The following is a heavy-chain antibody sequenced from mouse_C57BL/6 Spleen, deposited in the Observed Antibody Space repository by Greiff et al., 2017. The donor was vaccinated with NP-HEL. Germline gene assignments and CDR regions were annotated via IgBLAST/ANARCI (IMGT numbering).Heavy chain of an antibody. CDR2: IYPGSGNT. D-gene: IGHD2-4*01. Sequence: VQLQQSGAELVRPGASVKLSCKASGYTFTDYYINWVKQRPGQGLEWIARIYPGSGNTYYNEKFKGKATLTAEKSSSTAYMQLSSLTSEDSAVYFCAREAGLPNFDYWGQGTTLTVSS. CDR1: GYTFTDYY. CDR3: AREAGLPNFDY. V-gene: IGHV1-76*01. J-gene: IGHJ2*01.